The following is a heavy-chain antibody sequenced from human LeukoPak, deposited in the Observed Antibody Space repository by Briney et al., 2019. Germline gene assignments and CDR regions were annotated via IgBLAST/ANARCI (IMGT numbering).Heavy chain of an antibody. CDR1: GGSISSYY. CDR3: ARTSKGYCSSTSCYHKHFDY. Sequence: SETLSLTCTVSGGSISSYYWSWIRQPPGKGLEWIGYIYYSGSTNYNPSLKSRVTISVDTSKNQFSLELSSVTAADTAVYYCARTSKGYCSSTSCYHKHFDYWGQGTLVTVSS. J-gene: IGHJ4*02. CDR2: IYYSGST. V-gene: IGHV4-59*12. D-gene: IGHD2-2*01.